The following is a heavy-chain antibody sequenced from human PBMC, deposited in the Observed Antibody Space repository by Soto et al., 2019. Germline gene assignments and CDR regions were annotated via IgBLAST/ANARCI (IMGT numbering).Heavy chain of an antibody. CDR1: GFTSSSYD. CDR2: IGTAGDT. D-gene: IGHD6-13*01. J-gene: IGHJ4*02. CDR3: ARAGGAAAGFDY. V-gene: IGHV3-13*01. Sequence: GGSLRVSCAASGFTSSSYDMHWVRQATGKGLEWVSAIGTAGDTYYPGSVKGRFTISRENAKNSLYLQMNSLRAGDTAVYYCARAGGAAAGFDYWGQGTLVTVSS.